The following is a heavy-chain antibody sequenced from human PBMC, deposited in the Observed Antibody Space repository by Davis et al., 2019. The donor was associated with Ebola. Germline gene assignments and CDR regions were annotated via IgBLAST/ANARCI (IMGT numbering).Heavy chain of an antibody. CDR1: GYTFTSYG. J-gene: IGHJ4*02. Sequence: ASVKVSCKASGYTFTSYGISWVRQAPGQGLEWMGWINPHNGNTNYAQNVQGRVTMTTDTSTSTAYMEVGSLRSDDTAVYYCAREMQQSGGGAHDYWGQGTLVTVSS. D-gene: IGHD1-26*01. CDR3: AREMQQSGGGAHDY. CDR2: INPHNGNT. V-gene: IGHV1-18*04.